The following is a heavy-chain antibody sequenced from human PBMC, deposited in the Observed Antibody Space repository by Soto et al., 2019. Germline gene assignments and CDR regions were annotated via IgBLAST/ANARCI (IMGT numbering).Heavy chain of an antibody. Sequence: QVQLVQSGAEVKKPGASVKVSCKASGYTFTNYDIHWVRQATGQGLEGMGWMNPDSGNTGQSKQFQGRVTMPRDTSISPAYMEMSSLRSEDTAVYYCARGRFRRTGFEPWGQGTLVTVSS. CDR3: ARGRFRRTGFEP. J-gene: IGHJ5*02. CDR1: GYTFTNYD. D-gene: IGHD2-21*02. CDR2: MNPDSGNT. V-gene: IGHV1-8*01.